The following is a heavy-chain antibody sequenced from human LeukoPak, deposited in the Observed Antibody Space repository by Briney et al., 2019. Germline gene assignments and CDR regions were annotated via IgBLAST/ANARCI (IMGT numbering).Heavy chain of an antibody. CDR2: IYHSGST. V-gene: IGHV4-38-2*02. Sequence: SETLSLTCTVSGYSISSGYYWGWIRQPPGKGLEWIGSIYHSGSTYYNPSLKSRVTISVDTSKNQFSLKLSSVTAADTAVHYCARSNGDYVFDYWGQGTLVTVSS. CDR3: ARSNGDYVFDY. J-gene: IGHJ4*02. D-gene: IGHD4-17*01. CDR1: GYSISSGYY.